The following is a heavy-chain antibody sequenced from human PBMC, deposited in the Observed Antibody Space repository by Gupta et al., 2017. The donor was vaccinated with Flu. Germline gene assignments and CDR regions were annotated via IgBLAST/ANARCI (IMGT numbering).Heavy chain of an antibody. D-gene: IGHD2-2*01. CDR2: IYSGGST. Sequence: EVQLVESGGGLVQPGGSLRLSCAASGFTVSNNYINWVRQAPGKGLEWVSVIYSGGSTYYADSVKGRFTISRDISKNTLYLQMDNLRPEDTAVYYCARGHCTSTSCYSDYFDYWGQGTQVTVSS. CDR3: ARGHCTSTSCYSDYFDY. CDR1: GFTVSNNY. V-gene: IGHV3-66*02. J-gene: IGHJ4*02.